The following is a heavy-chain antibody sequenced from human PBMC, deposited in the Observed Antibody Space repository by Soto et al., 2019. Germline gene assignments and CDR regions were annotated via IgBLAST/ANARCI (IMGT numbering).Heavy chain of an antibody. V-gene: IGHV1-58*02. CDR1: GFTFTRSA. CDR2: IVVGSGNT. D-gene: IGHD4-17*01. CDR3: AAVLRSLDY. Sequence: SVKVSCKASGFTFTRSAMQWVRQARGQRLEWIGWIVVGSGNTNYAQKFQERVTITRDMSTSTAYMELSSLRSEDTAVYYCAAVLRSLDYWGQGTLVTVSS. J-gene: IGHJ4*02.